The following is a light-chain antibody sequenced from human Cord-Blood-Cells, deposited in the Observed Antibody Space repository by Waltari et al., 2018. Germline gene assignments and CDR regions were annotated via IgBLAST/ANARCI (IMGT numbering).Light chain of an antibody. CDR1: NSDVGGYNY. CDR3: SSYTSSSTLVV. Sequence: QSALTQPASVSGSPGKSITISCTGTNSDVGGYNYVSWYQQHPGKAPKLMIYGVSNRPSGVYNRFSGSKSGNTASLTISVLQAEDEADYYCSSYTSSSTLVVFGGGTKLTVL. V-gene: IGLV2-14*01. J-gene: IGLJ2*01. CDR2: GVS.